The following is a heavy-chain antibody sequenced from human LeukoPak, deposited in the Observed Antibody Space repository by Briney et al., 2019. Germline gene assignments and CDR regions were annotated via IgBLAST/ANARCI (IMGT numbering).Heavy chain of an antibody. Sequence: GGSLRLSCAASGFTVSNNYMSWVRQAPGKGLEWVSVIYSSGNTYYADSVKGRFTISRDNSKNTVYIHMNTLRAEDTAVYFCERVRGTYWYYFDYWGQGTLVTVSS. V-gene: IGHV3-53*01. D-gene: IGHD1-26*01. J-gene: IGHJ4*02. CDR3: ERVRGTYWYYFDY. CDR2: IYSSGNT. CDR1: GFTVSNNY.